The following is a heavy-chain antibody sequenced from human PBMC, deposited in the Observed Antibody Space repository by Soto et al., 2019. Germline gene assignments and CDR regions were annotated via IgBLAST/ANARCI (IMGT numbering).Heavy chain of an antibody. Sequence: DVQLVESGGALVQRGGSLRLSCAASGFSFRDSWMTWVRRAPGKGLEWVATIKRDGNEKYYAESVRGRFTISRDNARNSLYLQMNSLSADDTAVYFCAKIFSWNDAYFDYWGQGTLVTVSS. D-gene: IGHD1-1*01. CDR2: IKRDGNEK. J-gene: IGHJ4*02. CDR1: GFSFRDSW. CDR3: AKIFSWNDAYFDY. V-gene: IGHV3-7*01.